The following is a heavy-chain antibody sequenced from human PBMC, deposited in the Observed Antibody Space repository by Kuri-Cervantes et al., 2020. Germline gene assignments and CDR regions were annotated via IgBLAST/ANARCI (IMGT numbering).Heavy chain of an antibody. CDR3: ARQVEDGYTFDAFDI. CDR1: GYSFTSYW. CDR2: IYPGDSDT. D-gene: IGHD5-24*01. Sequence: GGSLRLSCKGSGYSFTSYWIGWVRQMPGKGLEWMGIIYPGDSDTRYSPSFQGQVTISADKSISTAYLQWSSLKASDTAMYYCARQVEDGYTFDAFDIWGQGTMVTVSS. V-gene: IGHV5-51*01. J-gene: IGHJ3*02.